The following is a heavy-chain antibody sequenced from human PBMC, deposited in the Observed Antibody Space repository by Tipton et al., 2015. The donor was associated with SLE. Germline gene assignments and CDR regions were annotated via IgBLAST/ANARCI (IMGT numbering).Heavy chain of an antibody. Sequence: SLRLSCAASGFTFSSYAMHWVRQAPGKGLEWVAVISYDGSNKYYADSVKGRFTISRDSSKNTLYLQMNSLRAEDTALYYCARVIAVPPYGLDVWGQGTTVTVS. CDR1: GFTFSSYA. CDR3: ARVIAVPPYGLDV. CDR2: ISYDGSNK. D-gene: IGHD2-15*01. J-gene: IGHJ6*02. V-gene: IGHV3-30*04.